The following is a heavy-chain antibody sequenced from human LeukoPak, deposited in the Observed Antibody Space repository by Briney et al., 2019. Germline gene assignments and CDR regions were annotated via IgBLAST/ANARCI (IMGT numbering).Heavy chain of an antibody. CDR2: ISGGDGTT. CDR3: AKAGSLDIAARQNY. D-gene: IGHD6-6*01. J-gene: IGHJ4*02. CDR1: GFTFSSYA. V-gene: IGHV3-23*01. Sequence: GGSLRLSCAASGFTFSSYAMSWVRQAPGKGLEWVSGISGGDGTTFYADSVRGRFTISRDNSKNTLYLQMNSLRAEDTAVYYCAKAGSLDIAARQNYWGQGTLVTVSS.